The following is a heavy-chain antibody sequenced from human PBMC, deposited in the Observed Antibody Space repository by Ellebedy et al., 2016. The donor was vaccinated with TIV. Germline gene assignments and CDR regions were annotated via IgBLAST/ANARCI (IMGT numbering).Heavy chain of an antibody. CDR1: GFTFSAYW. CDR3: ARGGSESDY. Sequence: GESLKISCVASGFTFSAYWMTWVRQAPGKGLERVANIHYDGSDKNSVASVKGRFTLSRDNAKNSLYLQMNSLRADDTAVYYCARGGSESDYWGQGTLVTVSS. J-gene: IGHJ4*02. D-gene: IGHD6-19*01. V-gene: IGHV3-7*01. CDR2: IHYDGSDK.